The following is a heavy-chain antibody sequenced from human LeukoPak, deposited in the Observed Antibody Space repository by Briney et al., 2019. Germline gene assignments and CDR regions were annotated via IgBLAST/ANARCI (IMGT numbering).Heavy chain of an antibody. CDR2: LSGSGTVT. CDR3: AKNGRAASRDLFLSGVDI. V-gene: IGHV3-23*01. D-gene: IGHD3-10*01. J-gene: IGHJ3*02. CDR1: GFTFSSYA. Sequence: PGGSLRLSCEASGFTFSSYAMSWVRQAPGKGLEWVSTLSGSGTVTSYADSLKGRLTIFRDNSKNTLYLQMNSLRVEDTALYYCAKNGRAASRDLFLSGVDIWGQGTMVTVSS.